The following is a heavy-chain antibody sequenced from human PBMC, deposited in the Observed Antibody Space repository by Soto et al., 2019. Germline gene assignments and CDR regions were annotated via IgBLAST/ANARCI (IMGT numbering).Heavy chain of an antibody. V-gene: IGHV5-10-1*01. CDR3: ARKGTATPYCYGMDV. D-gene: IGHD5-12*01. CDR2: IDPSDSYT. J-gene: IGHJ6*02. CDR1: GYSFTSYW. Sequence: HGESLKISCKGSGYSFTSYWISWGRQMPGKGLEWMGRIDPSDSYTNYSPSFQGHVTISADKSISTAYLQWSSLKASDTAMYYCARKGTATPYCYGMDVWGQGTTVTVSS.